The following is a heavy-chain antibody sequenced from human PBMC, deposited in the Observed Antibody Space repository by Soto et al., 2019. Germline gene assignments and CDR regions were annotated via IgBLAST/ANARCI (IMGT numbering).Heavy chain of an antibody. J-gene: IGHJ4*02. CDR2: ISYDGSNK. V-gene: IGHV3-30*18. CDR1: GFTFSSYG. CDR3: AKDPWLVLGYYFDY. D-gene: IGHD6-19*01. Sequence: GGSMRLSCAASGFTFSSYGMHWVRQAPGKWLEWVAVISYDGSNKYYADSVKGRFTIGRDNSKNTLYLQMNSLRAEDTAVYYCAKDPWLVLGYYFDYWGQGTLVTVSS.